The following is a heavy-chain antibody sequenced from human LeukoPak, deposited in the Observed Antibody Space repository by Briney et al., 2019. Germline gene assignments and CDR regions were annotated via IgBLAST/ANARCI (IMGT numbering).Heavy chain of an antibody. CDR3: AKGIVGAIDYFDY. J-gene: IGHJ4*02. Sequence: SGGSLRLSCAASGFTFSSYGMHWVRQAPGKGLEWVAVTSYDGSNKYYGDSVKGRFTISRDNSKNTLYLQMNSLRAEDTAVYYCAKGIVGAIDYFDYWGQGTLVTVSS. D-gene: IGHD1-26*01. CDR1: GFTFSSYG. CDR2: TSYDGSNK. V-gene: IGHV3-30*18.